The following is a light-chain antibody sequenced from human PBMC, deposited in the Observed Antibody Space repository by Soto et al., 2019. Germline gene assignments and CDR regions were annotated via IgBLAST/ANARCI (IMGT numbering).Light chain of an antibody. CDR2: GNS. J-gene: IGLJ2*01. CDR1: SSNIGAGYD. Sequence: QSVLTQPPSVSGAPGQRVTISCTGSSSNIGAGYDVHWYQQLPGTAPKLLMYGNSNRPSGVPDRFSGSKSSTSASLAITGLQAEDEADYYCQSYDSSLSGSYVVFGGGTKLTVL. V-gene: IGLV1-40*01. CDR3: QSYDSSLSGSYVV.